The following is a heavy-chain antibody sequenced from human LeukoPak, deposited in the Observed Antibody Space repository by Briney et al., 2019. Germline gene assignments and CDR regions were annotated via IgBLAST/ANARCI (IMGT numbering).Heavy chain of an antibody. CDR2: IYYSGDS. V-gene: IGHV4-59*08. Sequence: SETLSLTCTVSGGSISGSYWSWIRQPPGKGLGWIGYIYYSGDSNYNPSLKSRATISLDTSKNQFSLKVSSVTAADTAIYYCARHTYARPFDSWGQGTLVTVSS. CDR3: ARHTYARPFDS. J-gene: IGHJ4*02. CDR1: GGSISGSY. D-gene: IGHD6-6*01.